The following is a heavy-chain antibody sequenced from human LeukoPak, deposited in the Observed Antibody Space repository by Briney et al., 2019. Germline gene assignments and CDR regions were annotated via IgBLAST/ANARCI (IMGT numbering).Heavy chain of an antibody. V-gene: IGHV1-69*05. J-gene: IGHJ3*02. D-gene: IGHD2-8*01. CDR3: ARDLDHGRAFNI. CDR2: IIPIFGTA. CDR1: GGTFSSYA. Sequence: AASVKVSCKASGGTFSSYAISWVRQAPGQGLEWMGGIIPIFGTANYAQKFQGRVTITTDESTSTAYMELSSLRSEDTAVYYCARDLDHGRAFNIWGQGTKVTVSS.